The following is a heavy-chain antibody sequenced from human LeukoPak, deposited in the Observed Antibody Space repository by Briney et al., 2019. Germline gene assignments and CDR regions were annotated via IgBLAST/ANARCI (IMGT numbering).Heavy chain of an antibody. D-gene: IGHD3-10*01. CDR3: VKDSSSGSYFDY. CDR1: GFTVSSKY. CDR2: IYTGETT. V-gene: IGHV3-66*01. Sequence: GGSLRLSCAASGFTVSSKYMSWVRQAPGKGLEWVSVIYTGETTYYADSVKGRFTISRDNSRNTLHLQMSSLRVGDTAVYYCVKDSSSGSYFDYWGQGTLVTVSS. J-gene: IGHJ4*02.